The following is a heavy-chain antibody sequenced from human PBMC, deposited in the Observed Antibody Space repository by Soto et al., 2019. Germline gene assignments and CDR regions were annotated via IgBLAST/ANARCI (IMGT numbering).Heavy chain of an antibody. V-gene: IGHV3-21*01. CDR2: ISSSSSYI. Sequence: EVQLVESGGGLVKPGGSLRLSCAASGFTFSSYSMNWVRQAPGKGLEWVSSISSSSSYIYYADSMKGRFTISRDNAKNSLYLQMNSRRAEDTAVYYCAREGADSSSWYYYYYGLDVWGQGTTVTVSS. CDR3: AREGADSSSWYYYYYGLDV. J-gene: IGHJ6*02. CDR1: GFTFSSYS. D-gene: IGHD6-13*01.